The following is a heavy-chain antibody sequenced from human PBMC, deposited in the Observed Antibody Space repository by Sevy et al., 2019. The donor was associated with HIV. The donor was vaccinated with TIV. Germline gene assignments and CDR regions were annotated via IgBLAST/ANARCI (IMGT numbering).Heavy chain of an antibody. D-gene: IGHD3-10*01. CDR1: GFSFDRYG. CDR2: ILYEGINK. Sequence: GGSLRLSCAASGFSFDRYGMHWVRQAPGKGLEWVTVILYEGINKDYGDSVRCRFTISRDNSKNTLYLQMNSLRVDDTAVYYCATGRDYGSGSYDYWGPGTLVTVSS. V-gene: IGHV3-33*01. CDR3: ATGRDYGSGSYDY. J-gene: IGHJ4*02.